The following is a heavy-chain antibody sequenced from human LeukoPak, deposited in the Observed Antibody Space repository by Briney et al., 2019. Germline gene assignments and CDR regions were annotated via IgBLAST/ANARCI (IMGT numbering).Heavy chain of an antibody. Sequence: GASVKVSCKASGGTFSSYAISWVRQAHGQGLEWMGGIIPSFGTANYAQKFQGRVTITAHESTSTAYMELSSLRSEDTAVYYCARDRGYCSSTSCYAGYYYYGMDVWGQGTTVTVSS. D-gene: IGHD2-2*01. J-gene: IGHJ6*02. V-gene: IGHV1-69*13. CDR1: GGTFSSYA. CDR2: IIPSFGTA. CDR3: ARDRGYCSSTSCYAGYYYYGMDV.